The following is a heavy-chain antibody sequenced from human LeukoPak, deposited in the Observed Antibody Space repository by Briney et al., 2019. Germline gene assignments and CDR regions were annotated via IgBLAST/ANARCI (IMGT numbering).Heavy chain of an antibody. D-gene: IGHD6-13*01. Sequence: SETLSLTCTVSGYSISSGYYWGWIRPPPGKGLEWIGSIYHSGSTYYNPPLKSRVTISVDTSKNQFSLKLSSVTAADTAVYYCARVLIAAADYRGQGTLVTVSS. CDR3: ARVLIAAADY. V-gene: IGHV4-38-2*02. CDR1: GYSISSGYY. J-gene: IGHJ4*02. CDR2: IYHSGST.